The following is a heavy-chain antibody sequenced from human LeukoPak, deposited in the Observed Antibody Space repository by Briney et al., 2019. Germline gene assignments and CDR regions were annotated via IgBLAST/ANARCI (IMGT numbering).Heavy chain of an antibody. CDR2: ISSSSSTI. Sequence: GGSLRLSCAASGFTFSSYSMNWVRQAPGKGLGWVSYISSSSSTIYYADSVKGRFTISRDNAKNSLYLQMNSLRAEDTAVYYCAREAMVRGVITSYYYGMDVWGQGTTVTVSS. CDR1: GFTFSSYS. D-gene: IGHD3-10*01. V-gene: IGHV3-48*04. J-gene: IGHJ6*02. CDR3: AREAMVRGVITSYYYGMDV.